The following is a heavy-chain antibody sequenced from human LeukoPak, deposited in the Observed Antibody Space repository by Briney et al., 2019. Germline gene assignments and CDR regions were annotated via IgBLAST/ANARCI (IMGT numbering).Heavy chain of an antibody. D-gene: IGHD3-22*01. J-gene: IGHJ4*02. CDR3: ARKSSGYFLL. Sequence: GGSLRLSCAASGFSFISYWMNWVRQAPGKGLEWVANIKQDGSEKYFVDSVKGRFTISRDNAKNSLYLQMNSLRAEDTAVYYCARKSSGYFLLWGQGTLVTVSS. CDR2: IKQDGSEK. V-gene: IGHV3-7*01. CDR1: GFSFISYW.